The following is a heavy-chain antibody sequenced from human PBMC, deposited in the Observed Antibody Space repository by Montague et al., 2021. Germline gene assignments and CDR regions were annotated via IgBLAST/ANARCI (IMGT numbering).Heavy chain of an antibody. J-gene: IGHJ5*02. CDR1: GASITSNIYY. D-gene: IGHD6-13*01. CDR2: IYYSGNS. V-gene: IGHV4-39*07. CDR3: ARVFSSWYVGWFDP. Sequence: SDTLSLTCTVSGASITSNIYYWGWIRQSPGKGLEWIGSIYYSGNSFYQPSLKSRITMAVDTSKNQFSLKLSSVTAADTAIYYCARVFSSWYVGWFDPWGQGTLVTVSS.